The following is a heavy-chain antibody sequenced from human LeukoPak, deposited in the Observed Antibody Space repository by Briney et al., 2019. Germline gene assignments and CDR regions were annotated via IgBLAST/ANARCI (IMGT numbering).Heavy chain of an antibody. D-gene: IGHD6-19*01. J-gene: IGHJ4*02. Sequence: SETLSLTCAVSGGSISSSNWWSWVRPPPGKGLEWIGEIYHSGSTNYNPSLKSRVTISVDKSKNQFSLKLSSVTAADTAVYYCARGRIAVAGTIGDFDYWGQGTLATVSS. V-gene: IGHV4-4*02. CDR1: GGSISSSNW. CDR3: ARGRIAVAGTIGDFDY. CDR2: IYHSGST.